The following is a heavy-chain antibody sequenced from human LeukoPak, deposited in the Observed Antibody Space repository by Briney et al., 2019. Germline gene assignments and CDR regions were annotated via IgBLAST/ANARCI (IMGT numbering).Heavy chain of an antibody. J-gene: IGHJ4*02. CDR2: INHSGST. Sequence: SETLSLTCAVYGGSFSGYYWSWIRQPPGKGLEWIGEINHSGSTNYNPSLKSRVTISVDTSKNQFSLKLSSVTAADTAVYYCARQGILTGHIRDYWGQGTLVTVSS. D-gene: IGHD3-9*01. V-gene: IGHV4-34*01. CDR3: ARQGILTGHIRDY. CDR1: GGSFSGYY.